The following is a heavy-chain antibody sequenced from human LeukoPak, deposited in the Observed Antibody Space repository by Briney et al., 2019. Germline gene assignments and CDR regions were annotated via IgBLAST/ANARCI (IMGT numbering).Heavy chain of an antibody. J-gene: IGHJ3*01. D-gene: IGHD2/OR15-2a*01. CDR1: GYTFTSYG. Sequence: ASVKVSCKASGYTFTSYGISWVRQAPGQGLEWMGWISAYNGNTNYAQKLQGRVTMTTDTSTSTAYMELSRLRSDDTAVYYCARTFYDTLDSDAFDFWGQGTMVIVSS. V-gene: IGHV1-18*01. CDR2: ISAYNGNT. CDR3: ARTFYDTLDSDAFDF.